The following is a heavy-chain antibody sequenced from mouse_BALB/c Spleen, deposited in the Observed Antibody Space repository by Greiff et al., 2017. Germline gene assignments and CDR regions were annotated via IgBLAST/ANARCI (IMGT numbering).Heavy chain of an antibody. D-gene: IGHD1-1*01. CDR2: IDPENGNT. Sequence: EVKLQQSGAELVRPGALVKLSCKASGFNIKDYYMHWVKQRPEQGLEWIGWIDPENGNTIYDPKFQGKASITADTSSNTAYLQLSSLTSEDTAVYYCARLYGSSYDYWGQGTTLTVSS. J-gene: IGHJ2*01. CDR1: GFNIKDYY. CDR3: ARLYGSSYDY. V-gene: IGHV14-1*02.